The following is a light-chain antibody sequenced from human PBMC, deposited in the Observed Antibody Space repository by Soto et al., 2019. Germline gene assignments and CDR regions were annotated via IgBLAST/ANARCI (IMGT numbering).Light chain of an antibody. V-gene: IGKV1-39*01. CDR3: QQTYLSPPT. CDR2: GAS. CDR1: QSIASY. J-gene: IGKJ1*01. Sequence: DIQMTQSPSSLSASVGDRVTITCRASQSIASYLNWYQQKPGKAPKLLFSGASSLQSRVPSGFSGSGSGTDFTLTISSLQPEDFATYYCQQTYLSPPTFGQGTKVEIK.